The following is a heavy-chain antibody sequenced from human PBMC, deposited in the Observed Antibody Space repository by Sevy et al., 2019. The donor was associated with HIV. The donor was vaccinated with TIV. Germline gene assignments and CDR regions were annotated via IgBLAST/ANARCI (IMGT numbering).Heavy chain of an antibody. CDR2: IWCDGSNK. Sequence: GGSLRLSCAASGFTFSSYGMHWVRQAPGKGLEWVALIWCDGSNKYYADSVKGRFTISRDNSKNTLYLQMYSLGVEDTAVYYCVSGAYYYESRTENFDYWGQGTLVTVSS. CDR3: VSGAYYYESRTENFDY. V-gene: IGHV3-33*01. CDR1: GFTFSSYG. D-gene: IGHD3-22*01. J-gene: IGHJ4*02.